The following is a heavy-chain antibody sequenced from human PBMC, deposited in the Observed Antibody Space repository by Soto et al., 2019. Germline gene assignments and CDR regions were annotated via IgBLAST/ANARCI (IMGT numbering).Heavy chain of an antibody. D-gene: IGHD1-26*01. J-gene: IGHJ6*02. CDR2: IYYSGST. CDR3: ARVYSGSYSPTFYYYYGMDV. CDR1: GGSISSYY. V-gene: IGHV4-59*01. Sequence: PWETLSHTCAVSGGSISSYYWSWIRQPPGKGLEWIWYIYYSGSTNYNPSLKSRVTISVDTSKNQFSLKLSSVTAADTAVYYCARVYSGSYSPTFYYYYGMDVWGQGTTVTVSS.